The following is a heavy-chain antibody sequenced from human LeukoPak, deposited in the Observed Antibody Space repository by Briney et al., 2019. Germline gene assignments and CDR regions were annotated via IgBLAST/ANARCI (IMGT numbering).Heavy chain of an antibody. V-gene: IGHV3-7*01. CDR2: IKEDGSEN. D-gene: IGHD1-1*01. CDR1: GSTFSRYW. J-gene: IGHJ4*02. CDR3: ARQRYSDY. Sequence: GGSLRLSCAASGSTFSRYWMTWVRQAPGKGLEWVANIKEDGSENSYVESVKGRFTISRDNAKNSLYLQLNSLRAEDTAVYFCARQRYSDYWGQGTLVTVSS.